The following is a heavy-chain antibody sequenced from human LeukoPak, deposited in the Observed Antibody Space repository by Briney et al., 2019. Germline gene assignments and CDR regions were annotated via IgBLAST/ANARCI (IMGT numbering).Heavy chain of an antibody. CDR3: ARHDTTFGAAHFYMDV. V-gene: IGHV4-4*09. D-gene: IGHD3-3*01. Sequence: SETLSLTCGVSGGSISSYYWSWIRQPPGKGLEWIGYIYTSGSTNNNPSLKSRVTISADTSKNQFSLKLSSVTAADTAVYYCARHDTTFGAAHFYMDVWAKGTTVTVSS. CDR2: IYTSGST. CDR1: GGSISSYY. J-gene: IGHJ6*03.